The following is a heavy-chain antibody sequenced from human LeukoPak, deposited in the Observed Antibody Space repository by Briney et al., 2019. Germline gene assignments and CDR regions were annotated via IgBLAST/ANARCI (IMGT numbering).Heavy chain of an antibody. V-gene: IGHV1-46*01. CDR1: VYSFTSYY. D-gene: IGHD2-2*01. CDR2: INPSSGST. CDR3: ARACTFDAFDV. Sequence: ASVKVSYKASVYSFTSYYMHWVRQAPGQGLEWMGMINPSSGSTSYAHKLQGRVTIARDTSTSTVYMERSSLRSEDTAVYYCARACTFDAFDVWGQGTMVTVSS. J-gene: IGHJ3*01.